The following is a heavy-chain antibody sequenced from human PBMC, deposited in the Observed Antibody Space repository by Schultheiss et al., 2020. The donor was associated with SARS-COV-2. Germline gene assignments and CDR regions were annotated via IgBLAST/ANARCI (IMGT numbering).Heavy chain of an antibody. V-gene: IGHV3-30*03. CDR2: ISYDGSNK. Sequence: GGSLRLSCAASGFTFSSYGMHWVRQAPGKGLEWVAVISYDGSNKYYADSVKGRFTISRDNSKNTLYLQMNSLRAEDTAVYYCARGVRTVTTSFDYWGQGTLVTVSS. D-gene: IGHD4-17*01. J-gene: IGHJ4*02. CDR3: ARGVRTVTTSFDY. CDR1: GFTFSSYG.